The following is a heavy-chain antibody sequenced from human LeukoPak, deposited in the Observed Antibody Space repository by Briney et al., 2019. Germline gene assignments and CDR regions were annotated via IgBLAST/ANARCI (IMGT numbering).Heavy chain of an antibody. CDR3: AREDSKAAARRYGYYYYMDV. CDR2: INHSGST. J-gene: IGHJ6*03. D-gene: IGHD6-6*01. Sequence: SETLSLTCAVYGGSFSGYYWSWIRQPPGKGLEWIGEINHSGSTNYNPSLKSRVTISVDTSKNQFSLKLSSVTAADTAVYYCAREDSKAAARRYGYYYYMDVWGKGTTVTVSS. CDR1: GGSFSGYY. V-gene: IGHV4-34*01.